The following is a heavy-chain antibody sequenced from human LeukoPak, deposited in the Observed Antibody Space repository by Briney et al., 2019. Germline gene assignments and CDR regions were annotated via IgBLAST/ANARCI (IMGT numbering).Heavy chain of an antibody. Sequence: ASVKVSCKVSGYSFTSYGVSWVRQAPGQGLEWMGWIRAFNGDTNYAQKFQGRVTMTTDASTSTAYMELSSLRSEDTAVYYCARDVVNYDFLSGAFDIWGQGTMVTVSS. CDR1: GYSFTSYG. V-gene: IGHV1-18*01. CDR3: ARDVVNYDFLSGAFDI. CDR2: IRAFNGDT. D-gene: IGHD3-3*01. J-gene: IGHJ3*02.